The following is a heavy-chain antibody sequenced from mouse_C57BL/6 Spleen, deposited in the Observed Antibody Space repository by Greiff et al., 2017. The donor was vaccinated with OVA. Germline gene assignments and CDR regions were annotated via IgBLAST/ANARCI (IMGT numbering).Heavy chain of an antibody. Sequence: VKLQQSGPGLVAPSQSLSITCTVSGFSLTSYGVHWVRQPPGKGLEWLVVIWSDGSTTYNSALKSRLSISKDNSKSQVFLKMNSLQTDDTAMYYCARHEAYAYAMDYWGQGTSVTVSS. CDR1: GFSLTSYG. V-gene: IGHV2-6-1*01. J-gene: IGHJ4*01. D-gene: IGHD1-1*01. CDR3: ARHEAYAYAMDY. CDR2: IWSDGST.